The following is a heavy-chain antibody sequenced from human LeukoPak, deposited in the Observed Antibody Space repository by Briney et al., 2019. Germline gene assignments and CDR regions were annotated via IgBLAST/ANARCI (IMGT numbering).Heavy chain of an antibody. Sequence: GGSLRLSCPASGFTLTRYGMHWVRQAPGKGLEWVTFIQYDGIDKYYADSVKGRFSISRDDSKNTIYLQMNSLKPEATAVYYGAKIVGSGSRIFWGQGTLVIVSS. CDR1: GFTLTRYG. D-gene: IGHD1-26*01. CDR2: IQYDGIDK. CDR3: AKIVGSGSRIF. J-gene: IGHJ4*02. V-gene: IGHV3-30*02.